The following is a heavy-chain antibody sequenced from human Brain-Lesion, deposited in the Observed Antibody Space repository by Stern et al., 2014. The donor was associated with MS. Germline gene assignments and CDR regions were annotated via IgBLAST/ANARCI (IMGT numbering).Heavy chain of an antibody. D-gene: IGHD1-26*01. J-gene: IGHJ4*02. Sequence: VQLVQSGLGLVKPSETLSLTCTVSGGSISSSTYYWAWIRQPPGKGLEWIGNIYYSGFTYYNPSLKSRVTISVDMSKNQFSLKLSSVTAADTAIYYCARHDSVPRPSQLYSARDRGPGYFDYWGQGTLVTVSS. V-gene: IGHV4-39*01. CDR1: GGSISSSTYY. CDR2: IYYSGFT. CDR3: ARHDSVPRPSQLYSARDRGPGYFDY.